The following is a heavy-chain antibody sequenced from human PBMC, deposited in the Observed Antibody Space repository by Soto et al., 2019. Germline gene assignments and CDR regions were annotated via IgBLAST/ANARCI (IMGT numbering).Heavy chain of an antibody. Sequence: SETLSLTCAVYGGSFSGYYWTWIRQPPGKGLEWIGETNHSGTINFNPSLKSRLTMSVDTSKNQFSLRLRSVTAADTAVYYCVRDQYDSSGYQLQLAFWGRGTPVTSPQ. CDR1: GGSFSGYY. CDR3: VRDQYDSSGYQLQLAF. CDR2: TNHSGTI. D-gene: IGHD3-22*01. J-gene: IGHJ4*02. V-gene: IGHV4-34*01.